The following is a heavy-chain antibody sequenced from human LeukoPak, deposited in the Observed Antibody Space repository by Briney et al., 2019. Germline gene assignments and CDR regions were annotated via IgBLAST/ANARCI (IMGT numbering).Heavy chain of an antibody. CDR1: GGSISSYY. CDR3: ARLGLHRTSHYFGWFDP. D-gene: IGHD2-2*01. Sequence: SETLSLTCTVSGGSISSYYWSWIRQPPGKGLEWVGYIYYSGSTNYNPSLKSRVTRSVDTSKNQFSLRLNSVTAADTAVYYCARLGLHRTSHYFGWFDPWGQGTLVTVSS. CDR2: IYYSGST. V-gene: IGHV4-59*12. J-gene: IGHJ5*02.